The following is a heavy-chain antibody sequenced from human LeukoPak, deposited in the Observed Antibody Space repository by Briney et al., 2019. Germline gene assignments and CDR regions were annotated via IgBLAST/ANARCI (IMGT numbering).Heavy chain of an antibody. V-gene: IGHV4-30-4*01. J-gene: IGHJ4*02. D-gene: IGHD5-12*01. CDR2: IYYSGST. CDR3: ARNPFSGYGFFDY. Sequence: SETLSLTCAVYGGSFSGYYWSWIRQPPGKGLEWIGYIYYSGSTYYNPSLKSRVTISVDTSKNQLSLKLSSVTAADTAVYYCARNPFSGYGFFDYWGQGTLVTVSS. CDR1: GGSFSGYY.